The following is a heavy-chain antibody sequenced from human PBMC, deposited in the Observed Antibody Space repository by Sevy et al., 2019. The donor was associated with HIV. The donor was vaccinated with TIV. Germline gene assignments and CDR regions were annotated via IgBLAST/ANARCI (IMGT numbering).Heavy chain of an antibody. CDR1: GFTVSSNY. V-gene: IGHV3-53*01. Sequence: GGSLRLSCAASGFTVSSNYMSWVRQAPGKGLEWVSVIYSGGSTYYADSVKGRFTISRDNSKNKRYSQMNSLRAEDTAVYYWARARGYSYGYHYYYYMDVWGKGTTVTVSS. CDR3: ARARGYSYGYHYYYYMDV. J-gene: IGHJ6*03. D-gene: IGHD5-18*01. CDR2: IYSGGST.